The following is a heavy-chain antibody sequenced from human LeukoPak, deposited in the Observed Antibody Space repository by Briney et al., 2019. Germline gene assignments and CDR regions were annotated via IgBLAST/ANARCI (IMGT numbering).Heavy chain of an antibody. CDR3: ARLPYYDSSGYYSPSDY. CDR1: GGSISSGDYY. J-gene: IGHJ4*02. D-gene: IGHD3-22*01. V-gene: IGHV4-30-4*01. CDR2: IYYSGST. Sequence: PSQTLSLTCTVSGGSISSGDYYWSWIRQPPGKGLEWIGYIYYSGSTYYNPSLKSRVTISVDTSKNQFSLKLSSVTAADTAVYYCARLPYYDSSGYYSPSDYWGQGTLVTVSS.